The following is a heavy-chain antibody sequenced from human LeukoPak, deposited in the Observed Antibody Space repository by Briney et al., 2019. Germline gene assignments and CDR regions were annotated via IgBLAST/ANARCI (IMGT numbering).Heavy chain of an antibody. CDR3: ARTLSGRLRLGEYGYYFDY. CDR1: GGTFSSYA. CDR2: IIPIFGTA. V-gene: IGHV1-69*13. J-gene: IGHJ4*02. D-gene: IGHD3-16*01. Sequence: GASVKVSCKASGGTFSSYAISWVRQAPGQGLEWMGGIIPIFGTANYAQKFQGRVTITADESTSTAYMELSSLRSEDTAVYYCARTLSGRLRLGEYGYYFDYWGQGTLVTVSS.